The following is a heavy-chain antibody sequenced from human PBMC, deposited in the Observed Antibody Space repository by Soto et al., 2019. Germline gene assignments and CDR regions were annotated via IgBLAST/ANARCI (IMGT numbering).Heavy chain of an antibody. CDR1: GFTFSRYW. CDR2: ITYDGSNK. CDR3: AKGPVAGDFDY. Sequence: PGGSLRLSCGASGFTFSRYWMNWVRQAPGKGLEWVANITYDGSNKYYVDSVKGRFTISRDNSKNTLYLQMNSLRAEDTAVYYCAKGPVAGDFDYWGQGTLVTVSS. V-gene: IGHV3-30*18. D-gene: IGHD6-19*01. J-gene: IGHJ4*02.